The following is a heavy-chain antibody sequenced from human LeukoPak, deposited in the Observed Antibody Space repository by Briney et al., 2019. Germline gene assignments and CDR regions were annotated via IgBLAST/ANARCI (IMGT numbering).Heavy chain of an antibody. CDR3: ARSNVVPRDYVWGSYRSRRGWFDP. CDR1: GGSFSGYY. CDR2: INHSGST. V-gene: IGHV4-34*01. Sequence: PSETLSLTCAVCGGSFSGYYWSWIRQPPGKGLEWIGEINHSGSTNYNPSLKSRVTISVDTSKNQFSLKLSSVTAADTAVYYCARSNVVPRDYVWGSYRSRRGWFDPWGQGTLVTVSS. J-gene: IGHJ5*02. D-gene: IGHD3-16*02.